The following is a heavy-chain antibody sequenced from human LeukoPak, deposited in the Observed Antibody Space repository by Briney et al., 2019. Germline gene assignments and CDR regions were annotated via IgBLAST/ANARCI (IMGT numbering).Heavy chain of an antibody. J-gene: IGHJ5*02. Sequence: KPGGSLRLSCAASGFTFSSYSMNWVRQAPGKGLEWVSSISSSSSYIYYADSVKGRFTISRDNAKNSLYLQMNSLRAEDTAVYYCARDLIVHSSNWFDPWGQGTLVTVSS. CDR1: GFTFSSYS. CDR3: ARDLIVHSSNWFDP. V-gene: IGHV3-21*01. CDR2: ISSSSSYI. D-gene: IGHD3-22*01.